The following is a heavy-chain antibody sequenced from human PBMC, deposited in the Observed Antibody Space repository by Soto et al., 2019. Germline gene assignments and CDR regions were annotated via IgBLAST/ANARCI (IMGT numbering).Heavy chain of an antibody. J-gene: IGHJ6*02. V-gene: IGHV4-34*01. D-gene: IGHD3-10*01. CDR3: ARGKGRDYYCYYGMDV. Sequence: SETLSLTCAVYGGSFSGYYWSWIRQPPGKGLEWIGEINHSGSTNYNPSLKSRVTISVDTSKNQFSLKLSSVTAADTAVYYCARGKGRDYYCYYGMDVWGQGTTVTVSS. CDR1: GGSFSGYY. CDR2: INHSGST.